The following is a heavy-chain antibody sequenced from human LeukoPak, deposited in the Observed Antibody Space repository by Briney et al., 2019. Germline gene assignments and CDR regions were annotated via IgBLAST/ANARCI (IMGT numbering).Heavy chain of an antibody. D-gene: IGHD3-10*01. Sequence: SETLSLTCAVSGGSISSSNWWSWVRQPPGKGLEWIGEIYHSGSTNYNPSLKSRVTISVDKSKNQFSLKLSSVTAADTAVYYCARDPWAYTYGPGLFDSWGQGTLVTVSS. V-gene: IGHV4-4*02. CDR2: IYHSGST. J-gene: IGHJ4*02. CDR1: GGSISSSNW. CDR3: ARDPWAYTYGPGLFDS.